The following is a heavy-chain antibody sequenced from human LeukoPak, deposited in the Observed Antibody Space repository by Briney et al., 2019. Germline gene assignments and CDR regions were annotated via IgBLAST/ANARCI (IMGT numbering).Heavy chain of an antibody. J-gene: IGHJ4*02. Sequence: GGSLRLSCAASGFTFSSYSMNWVRQARGEGLEGVSSISSSSSYIYYADSVKGRFTISRDNAKNSLYLQMNSLRAEDTAVYYCARFPHCSSTSLTGWGQGTLVTVSS. CDR1: GFTFSSYS. D-gene: IGHD2-2*01. CDR2: ISSSSSYI. CDR3: ARFPHCSSTSLTG. V-gene: IGHV3-21*01.